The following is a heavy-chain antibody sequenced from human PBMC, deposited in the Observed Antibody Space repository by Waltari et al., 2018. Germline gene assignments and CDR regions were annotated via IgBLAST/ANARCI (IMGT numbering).Heavy chain of an antibody. D-gene: IGHD3-3*01. V-gene: IGHV4-61*09. CDR3: VGSGYFYYYYGMDV. CDR1: GGSISSGSYY. CDR2: IYTSGST. Sequence: QVQLQESGPGLVKPSQTLSLTCTVSGGSISSGSYYWSWIRQPAGKGLEWIGYIYTSGSTNYNPSLKSRVTISVDTSKNQFSLKLSSVTAADTAVYYCVGSGYFYYYYGMDVWGQGTTVTVSS. J-gene: IGHJ6*02.